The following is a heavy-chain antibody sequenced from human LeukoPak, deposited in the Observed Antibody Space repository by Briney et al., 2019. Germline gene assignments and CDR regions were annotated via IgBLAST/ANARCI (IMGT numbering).Heavy chain of an antibody. J-gene: IGHJ4*02. CDR2: ISGGGGST. CDR3: AKVASKGQLWLLYFDY. D-gene: IGHD5-18*01. Sequence: PGGSLRLSCAASGFTFSSYAMSWVRQAPGKGLEWVSAISGGGGSTYYADSVKGRFTISRDNSKNTLYLQMNSLRAEDTAVYYCAKVASKGQLWLLYFDYWGQGTLVTVSS. CDR1: GFTFSSYA. V-gene: IGHV3-23*01.